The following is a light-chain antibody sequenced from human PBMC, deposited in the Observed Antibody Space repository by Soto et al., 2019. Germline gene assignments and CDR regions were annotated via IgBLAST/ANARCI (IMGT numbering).Light chain of an antibody. V-gene: IGKV3-11*01. J-gene: IGKJ5*01. CDR1: QSVSSY. CDR2: DAS. Sequence: EIVLTQSPATPSLSPGERATLSCRASQSVSSYLAWYQQEPGQAPRLLIYDASNRATGIPARFSGSGSGTDFTLTISSLEPEDFAVYYCQQRSNWPSTFGQGTRLEIK. CDR3: QQRSNWPST.